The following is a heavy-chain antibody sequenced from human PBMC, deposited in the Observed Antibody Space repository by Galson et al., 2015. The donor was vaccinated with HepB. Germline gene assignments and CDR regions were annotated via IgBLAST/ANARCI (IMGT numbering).Heavy chain of an antibody. CDR1: GFTFSSYW. Sequence: SLRLSCAASGFTFSSYWMSWVRQAPGKGLEWVANIKQDGSEKYYVDSVKGRFTISRDNAKNSLYLQMNSLRAEDTAVYYCARATIGRYCSGGSCWYYFDYWGQGTLVTVSS. J-gene: IGHJ4*02. D-gene: IGHD2-15*01. CDR3: ARATIGRYCSGGSCWYYFDY. CDR2: IKQDGSEK. V-gene: IGHV3-7*03.